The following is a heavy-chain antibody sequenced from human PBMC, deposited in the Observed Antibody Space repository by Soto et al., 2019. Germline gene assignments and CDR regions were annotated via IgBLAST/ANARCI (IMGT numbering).Heavy chain of an antibody. CDR3: ARHVGCISTSCYGAYYYYYYGMDV. CDR2: IYPRDSDS. Sequence: PGKGLEWMGIIYPRDSDSRYSPSFQGQVTISADKSISTAYLQWSSLKASDTAMYYCARHVGCISTSCYGAYYYYYYGMDVWGQGTTVTVSS. V-gene: IGHV5-51*01. J-gene: IGHJ6*02. D-gene: IGHD2-2*01.